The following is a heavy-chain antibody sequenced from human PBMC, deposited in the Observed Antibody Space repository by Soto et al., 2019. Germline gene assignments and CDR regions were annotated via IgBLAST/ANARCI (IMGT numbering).Heavy chain of an antibody. CDR2: ISSSSSSYI. Sequence: GGSLRLSCAAAGFTFSSYSMNWVLQAPGKGLEWVSSISSSSSSYIYYADSVKGRFTISRDNAKHSLYLQMNSLRAEDTAVYYCARETMVRGVYKGDYYYYYMDVWGKGTTVTVSS. CDR1: GFTFSSYS. J-gene: IGHJ6*03. CDR3: ARETMVRGVYKGDYYYYYMDV. V-gene: IGHV3-21*01. D-gene: IGHD3-10*01.